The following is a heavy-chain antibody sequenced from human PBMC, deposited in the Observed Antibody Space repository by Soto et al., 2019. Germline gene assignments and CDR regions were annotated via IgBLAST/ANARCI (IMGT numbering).Heavy chain of an antibody. Sequence: QVQLVQSGAEVKKPGSSVKVSCKASGGTFSSYAISWVRQAPGQGLEWMGGIIPVFGTANYAQKFQGRVTITADESTSTAYMELSSLRSEDTAVYYCARAPEALVGAHQGTFDYWGQGTLVTVSS. CDR2: IIPVFGTA. CDR1: GGTFSSYA. J-gene: IGHJ4*02. CDR3: ARAPEALVGAHQGTFDY. V-gene: IGHV1-69*01. D-gene: IGHD1-26*01.